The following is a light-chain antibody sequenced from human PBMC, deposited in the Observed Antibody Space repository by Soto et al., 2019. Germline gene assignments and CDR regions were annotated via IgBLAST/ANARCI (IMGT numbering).Light chain of an antibody. CDR2: GAS. CDR3: HQYNSWPLT. Sequence: EKVMTQSPATLSVSPWERATLSCRASQRVGSDLAWYQQKPGQAPRLLIYGASTRATDIPARFSGSGSETEFTLTISSLQSEDFAVYYCHQYNSWPLTFGGGTKVEI. J-gene: IGKJ4*01. V-gene: IGKV3-15*01. CDR1: QRVGSD.